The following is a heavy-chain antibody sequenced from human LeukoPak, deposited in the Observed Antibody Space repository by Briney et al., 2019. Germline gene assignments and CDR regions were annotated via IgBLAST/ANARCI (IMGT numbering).Heavy chain of an antibody. CDR2: ISAYNGNT. Sequence: EASVKVSCKASGYTFTSYGISWVRQAPGQGLEWMGWISAYNGNTNYAQKLQGRVTMTEDTSTDTAYMELSSLRSEDTAVYYCATGYYYDSSGPPFDYWGQGTLVTVSS. CDR1: GYTFTSYG. CDR3: ATGYYYDSSGPPFDY. V-gene: IGHV1-18*01. D-gene: IGHD3-22*01. J-gene: IGHJ4*02.